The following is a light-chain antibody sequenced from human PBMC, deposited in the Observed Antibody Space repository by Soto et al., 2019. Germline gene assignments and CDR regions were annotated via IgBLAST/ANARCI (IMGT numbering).Light chain of an antibody. CDR1: QYISRW. V-gene: IGKV1-39*01. CDR3: LQSYSSRTVT. J-gene: IGKJ5*01. Sequence: AQNPSGLPASMGDRVTLTCRASQYISRWLAWYQQQPGKAPKLLIYAASSLQSGVPSRFSVSASGTHFTLPICSLKTEDYAHYHCLQSYSSRTVTCAQGTRLEIK. CDR2: AAS.